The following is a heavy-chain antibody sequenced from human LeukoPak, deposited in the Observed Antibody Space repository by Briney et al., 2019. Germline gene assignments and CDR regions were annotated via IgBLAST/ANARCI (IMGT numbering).Heavy chain of an antibody. D-gene: IGHD3-22*01. Sequence: GASVKVSCKASGGTFSSYAISWVRQAPGQGLEWMGGIIPIFDTANYAQKFQGRVTITADESTSTAYMELSSLRSEDTAVYYCARGSYFSGSQVPFDYWGQGTLVTVSS. V-gene: IGHV1-69*01. CDR1: GGTFSSYA. CDR3: ARGSYFSGSQVPFDY. CDR2: IIPIFDTA. J-gene: IGHJ4*02.